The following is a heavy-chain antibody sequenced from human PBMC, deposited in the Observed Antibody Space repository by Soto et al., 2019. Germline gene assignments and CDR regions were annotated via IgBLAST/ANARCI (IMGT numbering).Heavy chain of an antibody. Sequence: PGGSLRLSCAASGFTFSSYAMPWVGRGPGKGLEWVAVISYDGSNKYYADSVKGRFTISRDNSKNTPYLQMKSLRAEDTAVNNFASCCTAVADRALEAMDVWGQGTTVTVSS. D-gene: IGHD6-13*01. CDR3: ASCCTAVADRALEAMDV. CDR1: GFTFSSYA. J-gene: IGHJ6*02. V-gene: IGHV3-30-3*01. CDR2: ISYDGSNK.